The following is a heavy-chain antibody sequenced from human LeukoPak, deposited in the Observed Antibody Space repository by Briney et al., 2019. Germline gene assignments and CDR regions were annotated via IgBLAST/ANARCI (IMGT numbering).Heavy chain of an antibody. CDR1: RFTFRSYG. CDR3: ATGSGVLPPTTYLVH. Sequence: GGTLRLSCAASRFTFRSYGMFWVRQAPGKGLEWVSAISGSGDRTYYADSVKGRFTISRDNSKNTLYLQMSSLRDEDTAVYFCATGSGVLPPTTYLVHWGQGTLVTVSS. D-gene: IGHD3-16*01. V-gene: IGHV3-23*01. CDR2: ISGSGDRT. J-gene: IGHJ4*02.